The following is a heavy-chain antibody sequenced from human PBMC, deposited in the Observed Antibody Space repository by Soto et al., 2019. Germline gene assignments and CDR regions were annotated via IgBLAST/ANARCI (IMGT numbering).Heavy chain of an antibody. CDR2: IFYRGST. CDR3: ARDGYNSGNAFDI. Sequence: PSETLSLTCTVSGGSISSYYWSWIRQPPGKGLEWIGYIFYRGSTTYNPSLKSRLTISVDTSKNQFSLKLSSVTAADTAVYYCARDGYNSGNAFDIWGQGTLVTVSS. CDR1: GGSISSYY. J-gene: IGHJ3*02. D-gene: IGHD5-12*01. V-gene: IGHV4-59*12.